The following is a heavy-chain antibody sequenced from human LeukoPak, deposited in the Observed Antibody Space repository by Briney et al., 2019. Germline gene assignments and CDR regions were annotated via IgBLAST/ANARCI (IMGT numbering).Heavy chain of an antibody. J-gene: IGHJ6*02. V-gene: IGHV4-31*03. CDR3: ARADIVVVVAATIDYGMDV. CDR1: GGSISSGGYY. CDR2: IYYSGST. Sequence: TLSLTCTVSGGSISSGGYYWSWIRQHPGKGLEWIGYIYYSGSTYYNPSLKSRVTISVDTSKNQFSLKLSSVTAADTAVYYCARADIVVVVAATIDYGMDVWGQGTTVTVSS. D-gene: IGHD2-15*01.